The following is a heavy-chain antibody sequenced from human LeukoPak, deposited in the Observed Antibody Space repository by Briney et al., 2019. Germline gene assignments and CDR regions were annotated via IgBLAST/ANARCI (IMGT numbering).Heavy chain of an antibody. Sequence: GGSLRLSCAASGFTVSSNYMTWVRQAPGKGLEWVSVIYSGGGTYYADSVKGRFTISRDNFKNTLYLQMNSLRAEDTAVYYCARDGAGHYFDYWGQGTLVTVSS. CDR1: GFTVSSNY. CDR2: IYSGGGT. CDR3: ARDGAGHYFDY. J-gene: IGHJ4*02. V-gene: IGHV3-53*01.